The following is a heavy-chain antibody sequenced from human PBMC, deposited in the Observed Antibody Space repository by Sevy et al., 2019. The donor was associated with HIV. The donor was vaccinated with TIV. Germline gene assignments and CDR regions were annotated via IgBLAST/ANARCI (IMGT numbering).Heavy chain of an antibody. CDR1: GFTFSSYA. CDR3: AKDPSSSWVSVSFDY. J-gene: IGHJ4*02. CDR2: ISGSGGST. D-gene: IGHD6-13*01. Sequence: GGSLRLSCAASGFTFSSYAMSWVRQAPGKGLEWVSAISGSGGSTYYADSVKGRFTISRDNSKNTLYPQMNSLRAEDTAVYYCAKDPSSSWVSVSFDYWGQGTLVTVSS. V-gene: IGHV3-23*01.